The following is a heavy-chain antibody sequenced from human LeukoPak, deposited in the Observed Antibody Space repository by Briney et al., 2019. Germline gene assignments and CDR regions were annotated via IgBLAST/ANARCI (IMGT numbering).Heavy chain of an antibody. D-gene: IGHD4-23*01. CDR1: GFTFSNYG. CDR2: IWYDGSNK. CDR3: ARGFPDYGGRMDY. V-gene: IGHV3-33*01. Sequence: PGRSLRLSCAASGFTFSNYGMHWVRQAPGKGLEWVALIWYDGSNKYYGDSVKGRFTISRDNSKNTLYLQLNSLRAEDTALYYCARGFPDYGGRMDYWGRGTLVTVSS. J-gene: IGHJ4*02.